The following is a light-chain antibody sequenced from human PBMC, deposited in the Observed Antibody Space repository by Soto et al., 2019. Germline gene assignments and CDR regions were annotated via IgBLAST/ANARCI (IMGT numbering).Light chain of an antibody. CDR3: QQYTNTNNPWM. J-gene: IGKJ1*01. CDR1: QSVGSW. Sequence: DIQMTQSPSTLSASVGDRVMITCRASQSVGSWLAWYQQKPGKAPQLLISKASSLKTGVPSRFSGSGSGTEFTLTISNLQPDDSATYYCQQYTNTNNPWMFGQGTKVDIK. CDR2: KAS. V-gene: IGKV1-5*03.